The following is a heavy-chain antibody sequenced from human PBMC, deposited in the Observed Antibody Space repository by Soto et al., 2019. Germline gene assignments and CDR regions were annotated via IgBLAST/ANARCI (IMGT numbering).Heavy chain of an antibody. D-gene: IGHD3-3*01. CDR2: INHSGST. V-gene: IGHV4-34*01. Sequence: SETLSLTCAVYGGSFSGYYWSWIRQPPGKGLEWIGEINHSGSTNYNPSLKSRVTISVDTSKNQFSLKLSSVTAADTAVYYCARGSVYYDFWSGHSGVYYGMDVWGQGTTVTVSS. J-gene: IGHJ6*02. CDR1: GGSFSGYY. CDR3: ARGSVYYDFWSGHSGVYYGMDV.